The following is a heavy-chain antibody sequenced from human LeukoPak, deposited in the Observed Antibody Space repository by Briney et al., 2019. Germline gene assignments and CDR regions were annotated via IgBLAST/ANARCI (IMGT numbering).Heavy chain of an antibody. CDR2: ISYDGSIK. Sequence: GGSLRLSCAASGFTFSSYAMHWVRQAPGKGLEWVAVISYDGSIKYDADSVKGRFTISRDNSKNTLYLQMNSLRAEDTAVYYCARGRYCSGGSCYGNYYYYYMDVWGKGTAVTVS. D-gene: IGHD2-15*01. J-gene: IGHJ6*03. CDR3: ARGRYCSGGSCYGNYYYYYMDV. CDR1: GFTFSSYA. V-gene: IGHV3-30*04.